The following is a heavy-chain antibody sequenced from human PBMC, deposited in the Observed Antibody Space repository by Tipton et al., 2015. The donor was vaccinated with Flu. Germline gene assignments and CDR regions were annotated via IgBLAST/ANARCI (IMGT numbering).Heavy chain of an antibody. J-gene: IGHJ3*02. Sequence: SLRLSCTASGFTFINYWMSWVRQAPEKGLEWVANIKEDGSKEFYVDSVKGRFTISRDNAKNSLYLQVNSLRAEDTAVYYCARDPYGSGYGAFDMWGQGTMVTVSS. V-gene: IGHV3-7*01. CDR3: ARDPYGSGYGAFDM. D-gene: IGHD3-22*01. CDR2: IKEDGSKE. CDR1: GFTFINYW.